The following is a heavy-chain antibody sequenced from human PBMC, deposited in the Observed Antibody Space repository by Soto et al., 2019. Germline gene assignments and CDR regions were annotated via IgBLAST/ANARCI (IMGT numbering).Heavy chain of an antibody. CDR1: GYTFTSYD. CDR2: MNPNSGNT. J-gene: IGHJ6*03. Sequence: GASVKVSCKASGYTFTSYDINWVRQATGQGLEWMGWMNPNSGNTGYAQKFQGRVTMTRNTSISTACMELSSLRSEDTAVYYCARDVDWGDYYYMDVWGKGTTVTVSS. CDR3: ARDVDWGDYYYMDV. V-gene: IGHV1-8*01. D-gene: IGHD7-27*01.